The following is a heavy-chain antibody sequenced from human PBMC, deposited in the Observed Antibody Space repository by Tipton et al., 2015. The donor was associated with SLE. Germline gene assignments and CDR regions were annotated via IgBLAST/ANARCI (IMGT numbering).Heavy chain of an antibody. D-gene: IGHD3-3*02. CDR1: GGSISNYY. V-gene: IGHV4-59*13. CDR2: VSYSGVT. J-gene: IGHJ5*02. Sequence: TLSLTCTVSGGSISNYYWNWIRQPPGKGLEYIGYVSYSGVTNSNPSLQSRVTMSIDASKKQVSLRLSSVTAADTAVYYCASSPGVTFLRVVSDVDLRGQRILVSVSS. CDR3: ASSPGVTFLRVVSDVDL.